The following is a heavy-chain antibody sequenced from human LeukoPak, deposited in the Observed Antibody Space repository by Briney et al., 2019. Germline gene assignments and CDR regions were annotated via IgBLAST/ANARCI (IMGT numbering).Heavy chain of an antibody. CDR2: IKSKTDGGTT. V-gene: IGHV3-15*01. J-gene: IGHJ4*02. CDR3: TFEIVAYNDFWSGYHRTESDY. Sequence: PGGSLRLSCAASGFTFSNAWMSWVRQAPGKGLEWVGRIKSKTDGGTTDYAAPVKGRFTISRDDSKNTLYLQMNSLKTEDTAVYYCTFEIVAYNDFWSGYHRTESDYWGQGTLVTVSS. D-gene: IGHD3-3*01. CDR1: GFTFSNAW.